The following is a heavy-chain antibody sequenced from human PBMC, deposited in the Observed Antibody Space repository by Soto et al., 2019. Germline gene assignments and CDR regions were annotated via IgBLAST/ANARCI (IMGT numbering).Heavy chain of an antibody. V-gene: IGHV3-23*01. J-gene: IGHJ4*02. CDR1: GFTFSSYG. CDR2: ISGSGGST. CDR3: AKASAPGGTYFPLWF. Sequence: GGSLRLSCAASGFTFSSYGMSWVRQAPGKGLEWVSSISGSGGSTYYADSVKGRFTISRDNSKNTLYLQMNSLRAEDTAVYYCAKASAPGGTYFPLWFWGQGTQVTVSS. D-gene: IGHD1-26*01.